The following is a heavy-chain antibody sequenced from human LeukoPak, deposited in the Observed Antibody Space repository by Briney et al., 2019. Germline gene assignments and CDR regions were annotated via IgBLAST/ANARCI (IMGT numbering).Heavy chain of an antibody. Sequence: GGSLRLSCAASAFTFSSYEMNCVRQAPGKGLEWVSYISSSGSTIYYADSVKGRFTISRDNAKNSLYLQMNSLRAEDTAVYYCARGKSCYDILTGYPNDAFDIWGQGTMVTVSS. CDR3: ARGKSCYDILTGYPNDAFDI. V-gene: IGHV3-48*03. CDR2: ISSSGSTI. D-gene: IGHD3-9*01. J-gene: IGHJ3*02. CDR1: AFTFSSYE.